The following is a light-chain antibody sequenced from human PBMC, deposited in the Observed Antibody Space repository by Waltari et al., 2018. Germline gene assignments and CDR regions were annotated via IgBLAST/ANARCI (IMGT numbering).Light chain of an antibody. Sequence: VILTQSPATLSLSPGERATPSCRASQSVANYLAWYQQKPGQAPRLLIYGASNRPTGIPDRFSGTGSGTDFTLIISSLEPEDFAVYYCQRYSDSPPTFGGGTKVEIK. CDR3: QRYSDSPPT. CDR2: GAS. J-gene: IGKJ4*01. CDR1: QSVANY. V-gene: IGKV3-11*01.